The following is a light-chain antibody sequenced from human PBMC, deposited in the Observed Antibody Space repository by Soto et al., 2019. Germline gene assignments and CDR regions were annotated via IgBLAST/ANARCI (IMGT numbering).Light chain of an antibody. V-gene: IGKV3-11*01. CDR2: DAS. CDR1: QNVGTF. J-gene: IGKJ1*01. Sequence: GLTQSPATLSLSPGERATLSCRASQNVGTFLAWYQLKPGQAPRLVIYDASNRAAGIPDRFSGSGSGTDFTLTISGLEPEDFALYYCLQRNNWPPWTFGQGTKVDIK. CDR3: LQRNNWPPWT.